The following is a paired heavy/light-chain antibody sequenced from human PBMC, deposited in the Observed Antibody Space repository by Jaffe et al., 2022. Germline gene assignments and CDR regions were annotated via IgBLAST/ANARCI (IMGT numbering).Light chain of an antibody. Sequence: DIQMTQSPSTLSASVGDRVTITCRASQSISKSLAWYQQKPGKAPSLLIYEASRLESGVPSRFSGSGSGTDFTLTISSLQPDDFASYYCQQYNTYVTFGQGTKLEIK. CDR2: EAS. CDR1: QSISKS. J-gene: IGKJ2*01. V-gene: IGKV1-5*03. CDR3: QQYNTYVT.
Heavy chain of an antibody. Sequence: EVQLVESGGDLVQAGGSLRLSCAASGFTFSSIWMTWVRQAPGKGLEWVANIKPDGSEKYYVDSVRGRFTISRDNAKNSLYLQMNSLRVEDTAVYYCTKGGAYTSWYWRDWGQGTLVPVSS. D-gene: IGHD2-2*01. CDR3: TKGGAYTSWYWRD. CDR2: IKPDGSEK. J-gene: IGHJ4*02. V-gene: IGHV3-7*01. CDR1: GFTFSSIW.